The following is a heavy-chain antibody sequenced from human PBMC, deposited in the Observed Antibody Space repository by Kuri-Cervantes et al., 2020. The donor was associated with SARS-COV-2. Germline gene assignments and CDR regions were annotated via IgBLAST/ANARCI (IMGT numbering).Heavy chain of an antibody. J-gene: IGHJ4*02. CDR2: ISYDGSNK. CDR1: GFTFSSFG. D-gene: IGHD3-10*01. Sequence: GESLKIPFAASGFTFSSFGMPWVRQAPGKGLEWVAVISYDGSNKYYADSVKGRFTISRDNSKNTLYLQMNSLRAEDTAVYYCAKWGVGPPYYFDYWGQGTLVTVSS. V-gene: IGHV3-30*18. CDR3: AKWGVGPPYYFDY.